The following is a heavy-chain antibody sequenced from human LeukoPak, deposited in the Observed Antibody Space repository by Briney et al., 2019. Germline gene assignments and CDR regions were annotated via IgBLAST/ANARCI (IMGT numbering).Heavy chain of an antibody. CDR1: GYTFTSYD. CDR2: ISGNNDST. V-gene: IGHV1-18*01. J-gene: IGHJ4*02. D-gene: IGHD1-26*01. Sequence: ASVKVSCKASGYTFTSYDINWVRQATGQGLEWMGWISGNNDSTNYAQKLQGRVTMTTDTSTSTVYMELRSLRSDDTAVYYCARGSSLIVGAPRGFDYWGQGTLVTVSS. CDR3: ARGSSLIVGAPRGFDY.